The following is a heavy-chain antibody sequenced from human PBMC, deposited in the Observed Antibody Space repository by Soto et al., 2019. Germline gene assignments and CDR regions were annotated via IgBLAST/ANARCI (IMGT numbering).Heavy chain of an antibody. CDR3: ARESYYDFWSHYFDY. D-gene: IGHD3-3*01. CDR2: IYSGGST. J-gene: IGHJ4*02. V-gene: IGHV3-66*01. CDR1: GFTVSSNY. Sequence: GGSLRLSCAASGFTVSSNYMSWVRQAPGKGLEWVSVIYSGGSTYYADSVKGRFTISRDNSKNTLYLQMNSLRAEDTAVYYCARESYYDFWSHYFDYWGQGTLVTVSS.